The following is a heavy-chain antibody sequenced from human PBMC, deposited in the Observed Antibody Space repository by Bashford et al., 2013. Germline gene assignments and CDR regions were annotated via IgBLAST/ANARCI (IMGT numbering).Heavy chain of an antibody. Sequence: ASVKVSCKASGYTFTSYDINWVRQATGQGLEWMGWMNPNSGNTGYAQKFQGRVTMTRNTSISTAYMELSSLRSEDTAVYYCARGEYSSSWYGLDYWFDPWAREPWSPSPQ. D-gene: IGHD6-13*01. V-gene: IGHV1-8*01. CDR2: MNPNSGNT. J-gene: IGHJ5*02. CDR3: ARGEYSSSWYGLDYWFDP. CDR1: GYTFTSYD.